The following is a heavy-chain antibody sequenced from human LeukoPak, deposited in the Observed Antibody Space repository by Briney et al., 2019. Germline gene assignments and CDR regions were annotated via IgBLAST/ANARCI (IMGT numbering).Heavy chain of an antibody. D-gene: IGHD1-14*01. CDR2: ISASGSTI. CDR3: AKISVMKTGPFYYYYGMDV. V-gene: IGHV3-48*03. CDR1: GFTFSSYE. J-gene: IGHJ6*02. Sequence: GGSLRLSCIGSGFTFSSYEMKWVRQAPGKGLEWVSYISASGSTIYYADSVKGRFTISRDNAKNSLYLQMSSLRADDTAVYYCAKISVMKTGPFYYYYGMDVWGQGTTVTVSS.